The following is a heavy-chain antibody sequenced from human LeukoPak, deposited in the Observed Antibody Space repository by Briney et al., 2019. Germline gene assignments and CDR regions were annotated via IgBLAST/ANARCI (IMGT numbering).Heavy chain of an antibody. D-gene: IGHD3-10*01. Sequence: SETLSLTCTVSGGSISSSSYYWGWIRQPPGKGLGWIGSIYYSGSTYYNPSLKSRVTISVNTSKNQFSLKLISVTAADTAMYYCAVARGVRGAGNWFDHWGQGTLVTVSS. CDR3: AVARGVRGAGNWFDH. J-gene: IGHJ5*02. V-gene: IGHV4-39*07. CDR1: GGSISSSSYY. CDR2: IYYSGST.